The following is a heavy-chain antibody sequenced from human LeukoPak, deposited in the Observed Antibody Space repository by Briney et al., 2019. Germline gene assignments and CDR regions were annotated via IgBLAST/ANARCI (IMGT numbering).Heavy chain of an antibody. D-gene: IGHD1-26*01. CDR1: GGSISSSSYY. J-gene: IGHJ3*02. CDR2: IYYSGST. CDR3: ARPAYRGSYYDAFDI. Sequence: SETLYLTCTVSGGSISSSSYYWGWIRQPPGKGLEGNGSIYYSGSTYYNPSIKSRVTISVDTSKNKFSLKLNSVTAADTAVYYCARPAYRGSYYDAFDIWGQGTMVTVSS. V-gene: IGHV4-39*01.